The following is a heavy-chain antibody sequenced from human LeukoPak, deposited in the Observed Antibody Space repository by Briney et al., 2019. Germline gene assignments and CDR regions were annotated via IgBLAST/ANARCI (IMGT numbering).Heavy chain of an antibody. Sequence: GGSLRLSCAASGLIVSNSYMNWVRQAPGKGLEWVSVIYSSGSTFYADSVKGRFTISRGNSKNTLYLQMNSLRAEDTAVYYCAKEVAARSLSVWGQGTTVTVSS. V-gene: IGHV3-53*01. CDR2: IYSSGST. J-gene: IGHJ6*02. CDR1: GLIVSNSY. CDR3: AKEVAARSLSV. D-gene: IGHD6-6*01.